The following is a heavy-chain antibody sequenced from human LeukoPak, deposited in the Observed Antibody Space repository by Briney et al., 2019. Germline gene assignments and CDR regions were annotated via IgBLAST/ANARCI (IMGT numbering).Heavy chain of an antibody. V-gene: IGHV3-7*01. CDR3: ARRARYCTSTSCDPIGAFDI. D-gene: IGHD2-2*01. CDR1: GFTFSTYA. J-gene: IGHJ3*02. CDR2: IRLDGSEN. Sequence: GGSLRLSCAASGFTFSTYAMSWVRQAPGKGLDWVANIRLDGSENYYVDSVRGRFTISRDNAKNSLYLQMNSLRVEDTAVYYCARRARYCTSTSCDPIGAFDIWGQGTMVTVSS.